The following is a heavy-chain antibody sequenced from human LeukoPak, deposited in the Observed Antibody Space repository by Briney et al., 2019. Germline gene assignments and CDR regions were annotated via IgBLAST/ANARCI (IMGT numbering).Heavy chain of an antibody. CDR1: GYTFTGYY. J-gene: IGHJ3*02. Sequence: GASVKVSCKASGYTFTGYYMHWVRQAPGQGLEWMGWINPSSGGTNYAQKFQGWVTMTRDTSISTAYMELSGLRSDDTAVYYCARDRGGGYCSSTSCYPADAFDIWGQGTMVTVSS. CDR2: INPSSGGT. CDR3: ARDRGGGYCSSTSCYPADAFDI. V-gene: IGHV1-2*04. D-gene: IGHD2-2*01.